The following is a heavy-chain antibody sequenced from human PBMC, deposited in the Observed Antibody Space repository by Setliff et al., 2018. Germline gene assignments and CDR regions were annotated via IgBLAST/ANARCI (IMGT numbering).Heavy chain of an antibody. CDR2: IKSKTDGGTV. J-gene: IGHJ4*02. D-gene: IGHD1-26*01. CDR3: TTGPLIGATRGY. Sequence: GGSLRLSCAVSGFTFSNAWMSWVRQAPGKGLEWVGRIKSKTDGGTVDYAAPVRGRFTITRDDSKDTLYLQMDSLKTQDTAVYYCTTGPLIGATRGYWGQGTLVTVSS. V-gene: IGHV3-15*01. CDR1: GFTFSNAW.